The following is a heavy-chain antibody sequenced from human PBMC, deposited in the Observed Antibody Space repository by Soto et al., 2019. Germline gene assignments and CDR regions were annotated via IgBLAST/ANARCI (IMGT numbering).Heavy chain of an antibody. CDR2: IWYDGSNK. Sequence: GSLRLSCAASGFTFSSYGMHRVRQAPGKGLEWVAVIWYDGSNKYYADPVKGRFTISRDNSKNTLYLQMNSLRAEDTAVYYCARDGDYDSSGYYNYWGQGTLVTVSS. J-gene: IGHJ4*02. D-gene: IGHD3-22*01. CDR1: GFTFSSYG. CDR3: ARDGDYDSSGYYNY. V-gene: IGHV3-33*01.